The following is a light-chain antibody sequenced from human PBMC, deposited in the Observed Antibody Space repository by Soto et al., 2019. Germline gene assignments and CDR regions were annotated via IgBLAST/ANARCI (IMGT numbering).Light chain of an antibody. CDR2: EVS. CDR3: SSYTTSTSFIL. CDR1: SSDIGNYDF. J-gene: IGLJ2*01. V-gene: IGLV2-14*01. Sequence: QSVLTQPASVSGSPGQSITISCTGTSSDIGNYDFVSWYQQVPGTAPKAMIYEVSSRPSGVSNRFSVSKSGNTASLPISGLQAEDEAYYHCSSYTTSTSFILFRGGTKLTVL.